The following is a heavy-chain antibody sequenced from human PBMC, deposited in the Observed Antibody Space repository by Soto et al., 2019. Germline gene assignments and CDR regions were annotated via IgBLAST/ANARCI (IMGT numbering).Heavy chain of an antibody. D-gene: IGHD5-18*01. CDR3: AKDLDSGYSYSPPSGY. V-gene: IGHV3-30*18. Sequence: QVQLVESGGGVVQPGRSLRLSCAASGFTFSTYGMHWVRQAPGKGLERVAVISYDGNNKYYADSVKGRFTISRDNSKNTLYLQMNSLRAEDTAVYYCAKDLDSGYSYSPPSGYWGQGTLVTVSS. CDR1: GFTFSTYG. J-gene: IGHJ4*02. CDR2: ISYDGNNK.